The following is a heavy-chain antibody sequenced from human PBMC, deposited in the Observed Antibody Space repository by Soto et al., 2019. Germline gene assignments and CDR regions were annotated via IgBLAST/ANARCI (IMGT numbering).Heavy chain of an antibody. J-gene: IGHJ4*02. V-gene: IGHV4-59*01. CDR2: IYYSGST. CDR1: GGSISSYY. D-gene: IGHD6-19*01. Sequence: SETLSLTCTVSGGSISSYYWSWIRQPPGKGLEWIGYIYYSGSTNYNPSLKSRVTISVDTSKNQFSLKLSSVTAADTAVYYCARDFPFGYSSRPAGRWGQGTLVTVSS. CDR3: ARDFPFGYSSRPAGR.